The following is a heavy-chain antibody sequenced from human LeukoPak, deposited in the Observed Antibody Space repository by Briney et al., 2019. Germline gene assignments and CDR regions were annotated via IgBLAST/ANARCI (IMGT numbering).Heavy chain of an antibody. V-gene: IGHV4-4*07. D-gene: IGHD6-13*01. J-gene: IGHJ3*01. CDR1: GGSISSYY. CDR3: ARTLTYSSRSVSAFDL. CDR2: IYTSGST. Sequence: SETLSLTCTVSGGSISSYYWSWIRQPAGKGLEWIGRIYTSGSTNYNPSLKSRVTMSVDTSKNQFSLKLSSVTAADTAVYYCARTLTYSSRSVSAFDLWGQGTMVTVSS.